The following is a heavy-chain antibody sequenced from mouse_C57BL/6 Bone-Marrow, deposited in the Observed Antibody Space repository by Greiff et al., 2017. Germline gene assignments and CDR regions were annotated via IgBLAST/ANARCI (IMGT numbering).Heavy chain of an antibody. CDR1: GYTFTSYW. V-gene: IGHV1-7*01. Sequence: QVQLKESGAELAKPGASVKLSCKASGYTFTSYWMHWVKQRPGQGLEWIGYINPSSGCTKYNQKFKDKATLTADKSSSTAYMQLSSLTYEDSAVXYCARGGSTMVRGYAMDYWGQGTSVTVSS. CDR3: ARGGSTMVRGYAMDY. J-gene: IGHJ4*01. D-gene: IGHD2-2*01. CDR2: INPSSGCT.